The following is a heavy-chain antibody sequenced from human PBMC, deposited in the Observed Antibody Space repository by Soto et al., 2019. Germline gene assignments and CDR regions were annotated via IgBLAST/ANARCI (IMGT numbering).Heavy chain of an antibody. CDR3: ASIVVVPAAIEGPKRYGMDV. CDR1: GGTFSSYA. J-gene: IGHJ6*02. D-gene: IGHD2-2*02. CDR2: IIPIFGTA. V-gene: IGHV1-69*13. Sequence: ASVKVSCKVSGGTFSSYAISWVRQAPGQGLEWMGGIIPIFGTANYAQKFQGRVTITADESTSTAYMELSSLRSEDTAVYYCASIVVVPAAIEGPKRYGMDVWGQGTTVTVSS.